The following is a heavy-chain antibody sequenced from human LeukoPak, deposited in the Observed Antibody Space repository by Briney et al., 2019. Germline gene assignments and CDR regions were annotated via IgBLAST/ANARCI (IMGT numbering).Heavy chain of an antibody. J-gene: IGHJ4*02. CDR2: INPNSGGT. V-gene: IGHV1-2*02. D-gene: IGHD3-3*01. Sequence: ASVKVSCKASGYTFTGCYMHWVRQAPGQGLEWMGWINPNSGGTNYAQKFQGRVTMTRDTSISTAYMELSRLRSDDTAVYYCARDLYYDFWSGYTGANFDYWGQGTLVTVSS. CDR3: ARDLYYDFWSGYTGANFDY. CDR1: GYTFTGCY.